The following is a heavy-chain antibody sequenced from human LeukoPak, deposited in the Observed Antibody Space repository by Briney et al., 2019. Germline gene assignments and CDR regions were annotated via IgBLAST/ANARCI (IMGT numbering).Heavy chain of an antibody. CDR1: GFTFSSYS. Sequence: GESLRLSCAASGFTFSSYSMNWVRQAPGKGLEWVSSISSSSSYIYYADSVKGRFTISRDNAKNSLYLQMNSLRAEDTAVYYCARVHTLITQGWVDYWGQGTLVTVSS. J-gene: IGHJ4*02. CDR3: ARVHTLITQGWVDY. D-gene: IGHD3-16*01. CDR2: ISSSSSYI. V-gene: IGHV3-21*01.